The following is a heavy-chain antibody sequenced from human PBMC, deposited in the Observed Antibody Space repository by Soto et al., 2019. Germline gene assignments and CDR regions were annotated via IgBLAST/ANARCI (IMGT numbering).Heavy chain of an antibody. CDR2: INGGNGNT. D-gene: IGHD1-26*01. CDR3: ARDDSGFSGSHYIDYFNY. CDR1: GNTVPNYA. J-gene: IGHJ4*02. Sequence: ASVKVSCKASGNTVPNYAIHWVRQAPGQRLEGMGWINGGNGNTYNSEHFKGKVTFTRDTSAGTVKMKMSSLTSEDTAVYYCARDDSGFSGSHYIDYFNYWGQGALVTVSS. V-gene: IGHV1-3*01.